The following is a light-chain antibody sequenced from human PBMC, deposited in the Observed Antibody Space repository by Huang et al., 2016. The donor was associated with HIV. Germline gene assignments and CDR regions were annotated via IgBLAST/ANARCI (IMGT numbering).Light chain of an antibody. V-gene: IGKV1-13*02. CDR1: QGISNS. CDR2: GAS. Sequence: AIQLTQSPSSLSASVGDRVTITCRASQGISNSLVWYQQKPGRAPKLLIYGASTLQSGVTSRFSGSGSGTDFTLTISSLQPEDSATDYCQQFSSYSPLTFGGGTKVEIK. J-gene: IGKJ4*01. CDR3: QQFSSYSPLT.